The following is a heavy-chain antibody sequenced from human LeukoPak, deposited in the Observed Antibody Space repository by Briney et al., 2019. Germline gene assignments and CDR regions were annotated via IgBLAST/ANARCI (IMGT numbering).Heavy chain of an antibody. Sequence: ASVKVSCKASGYTFTSYYMHWVRQAPGQGLEWMGIINPSGGSTSYAQKFQGRVTITTDESTSTAYMELSSLRSEDTAVYYCARRYCSSTSCYTDNWFDPWGQGTLVTVSS. D-gene: IGHD2-2*02. CDR1: GYTFTSYY. J-gene: IGHJ5*02. V-gene: IGHV1-46*01. CDR3: ARRYCSSTSCYTDNWFDP. CDR2: INPSGGST.